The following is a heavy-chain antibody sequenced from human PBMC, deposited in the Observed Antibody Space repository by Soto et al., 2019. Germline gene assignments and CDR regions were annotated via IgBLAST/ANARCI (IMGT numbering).Heavy chain of an antibody. Sequence: QVQLVESGGGVVQPGRSLRLSCAASGFTFSNYGMHWVRQAPGKGLEWVAVISFDGSSKYYADSVKGRFTISRDNSKNTLHLQMNSLRAEDTAVYFCARFRGRGFGDFPFDSWGQGTLVTVSS. D-gene: IGHD3-10*01. J-gene: IGHJ4*02. CDR1: GFTFSNYG. CDR2: ISFDGSSK. CDR3: ARFRGRGFGDFPFDS. V-gene: IGHV3-30*03.